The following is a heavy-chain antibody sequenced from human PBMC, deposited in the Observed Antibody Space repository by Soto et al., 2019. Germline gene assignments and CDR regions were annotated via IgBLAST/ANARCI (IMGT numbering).Heavy chain of an antibody. J-gene: IGHJ4*02. D-gene: IGHD2-15*01. V-gene: IGHV3-21*01. Sequence: EVLLVESGGGLVKPGGSLRLSCAASGFTFSTYSMNWVRQAPGKGLEWVSSINTASYIYYADSVKGRFTISRDDTKNSLYLQMNRLRDEDTAVYYGAREGGYCNGGGGRYFVYWGRGTLVTVSS. CDR2: INTASYI. CDR3: AREGGYCNGGGGRYFVY. CDR1: GFTFSTYS.